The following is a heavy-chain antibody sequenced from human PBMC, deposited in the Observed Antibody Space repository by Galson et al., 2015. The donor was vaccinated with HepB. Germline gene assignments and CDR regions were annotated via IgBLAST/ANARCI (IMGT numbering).Heavy chain of an antibody. CDR3: ARDPYSSSLGGFDY. J-gene: IGHJ4*02. Sequence: QVQLQESGPGLVKPSETLSLTCAVSGGSFSSYYWSWLRQPPGKGLEWIGEINHSGSTNYNPSLKSRVTMSLDTSRNQLSLRLTSVTAADTAVYYCARDPYSSSLGGFDYWGQGTLVTVSS. V-gene: IGHV4-34*10. CDR1: GGSFSSYY. CDR2: INHSGST. D-gene: IGHD6-6*01.